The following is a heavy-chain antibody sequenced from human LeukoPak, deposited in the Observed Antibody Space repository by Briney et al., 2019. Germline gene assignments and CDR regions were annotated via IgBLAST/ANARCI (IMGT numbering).Heavy chain of an antibody. CDR2: IWYDGSNK. J-gene: IGHJ4*02. CDR3: ARDDVAVNGALDF. D-gene: IGHD6-19*01. V-gene: IGHV3-33*01. Sequence: GGSLRLSCAASGYTFSSYGMHWVRQAPGKGLEWVAVIWYDGSNKYYADSVKGRFTISRDNSKNTLYLQMNSLRAEDTAVYYCARDDVAVNGALDFWGQGALVTVSS. CDR1: GYTFSSYG.